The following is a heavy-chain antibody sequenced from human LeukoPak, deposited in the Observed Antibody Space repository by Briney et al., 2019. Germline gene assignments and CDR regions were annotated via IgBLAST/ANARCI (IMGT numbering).Heavy chain of an antibody. CDR1: GFTFSSYW. J-gene: IGHJ4*02. V-gene: IGHV3-7*05. D-gene: IGHD3-22*01. CDR3: ARCGADTSGYYPFDY. CDR2: IKQDGSEK. Sequence: GRSLRLSCAASGFTFSSYWMTWVRQAPGTGLEWVANIKQDGSEKYYVHSVKGRFTISRDNAKNSLYLQMNSLRAEDTAVYYCARCGADTSGYYPFDYWGQGALVTVSS.